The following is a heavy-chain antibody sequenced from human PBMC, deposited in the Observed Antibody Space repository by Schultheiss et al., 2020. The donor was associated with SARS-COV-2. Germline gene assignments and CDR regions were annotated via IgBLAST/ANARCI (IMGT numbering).Heavy chain of an antibody. D-gene: IGHD1-14*01. CDR1: GGSISSYY. CDR3: ARAHTTYAFDI. Sequence: SETLSLTCTVSGGSISSYYWSWIRQPPGKGLEWIGYIYYSGSTNYNPSLKSRVTISVDTSKNQFSLKLSSVTAADTAVYYCARAHTTYAFDIWGQGTMVTVSS. V-gene: IGHV4-59*01. J-gene: IGHJ3*02. CDR2: IYYSGST.